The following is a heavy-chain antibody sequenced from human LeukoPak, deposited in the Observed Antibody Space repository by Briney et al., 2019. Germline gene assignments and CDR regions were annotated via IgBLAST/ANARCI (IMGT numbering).Heavy chain of an antibody. V-gene: IGHV1-18*01. CDR1: GYTFTSYG. CDR3: ARARITFGGVIVMPGPFDY. J-gene: IGHJ4*02. D-gene: IGHD3-16*02. CDR2: ISAYNGNT. Sequence: GASVKVSCKASGYTFTSYGISWVRQAPGQGLEWMGWISAYNGNTNYAQKLQGRVTMTTDTSTSIAYMELRSLRSDDTAVYYCARARITFGGVIVMPGPFDYWGQGTLVTVSS.